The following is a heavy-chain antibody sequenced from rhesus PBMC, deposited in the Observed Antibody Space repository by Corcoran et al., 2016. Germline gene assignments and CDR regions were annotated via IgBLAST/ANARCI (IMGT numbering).Heavy chain of an antibody. CDR2: TGGSRGTT. D-gene: IGHD6-25*01. V-gene: IGHV4-127*01. Sequence: QVQLQESGPGLVKSSETLSLTCAVSGYPISSGSGWSWIRQPPGKGLGWIGCTGGSRGTTKYNSSLNSRVTFSRDTSKNQFSLMLSSMPAADTAFYFGAQHGSTNISLDLWGQGALVTVSS. CDR1: GYPISSGSG. CDR3: AQHGSTNISLDL. J-gene: IGHJ1*01.